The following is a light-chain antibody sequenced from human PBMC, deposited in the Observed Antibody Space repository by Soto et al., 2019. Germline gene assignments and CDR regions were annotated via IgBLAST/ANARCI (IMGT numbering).Light chain of an antibody. CDR1: SSDVGGYNY. CDR3: CSYTSSITYV. J-gene: IGLJ1*01. V-gene: IGLV2-14*01. CDR2: EVS. Sequence: QSALTQPASVSGSPGQSITISCTGTSSDVGGYNYVSWYQHHPGKVPKLMIYEVSNRPSGVSDRFSGSKSGNTASLTISGLQAEDEADYYCCSYTSSITYVFGTGTKLTVL.